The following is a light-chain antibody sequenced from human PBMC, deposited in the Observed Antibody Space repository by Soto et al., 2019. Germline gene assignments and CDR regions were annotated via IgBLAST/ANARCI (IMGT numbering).Light chain of an antibody. V-gene: IGLV3-21*04. CDR1: NIGSKS. J-gene: IGLJ2*01. Sequence: SYERTQPPSVSVAPGKTVRITCGGNNIGSKSVHWYQQKPGQAPVLVIYYDSDRPSGIPERFSGSNSGNTATLTISRVEAGDEADYYCQVWDSSSDRDVVFGGGTKLTVL. CDR3: QVWDSSSDRDVV. CDR2: YDS.